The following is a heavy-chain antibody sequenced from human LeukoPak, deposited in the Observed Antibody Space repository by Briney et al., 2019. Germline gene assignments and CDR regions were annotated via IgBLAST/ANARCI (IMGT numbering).Heavy chain of an antibody. V-gene: IGHV4-39*07. J-gene: IGHJ3*02. CDR1: GGSISTSNYY. Sequence: SETLSLTCTVSGGSISTSNYYWGWIRQPPGKGLEWIGNIFYSGSTYYSPSLKSRVTISLDTSRNQFSLKLASVTAADTAVYYCARVYSSSWGDDAFDIWGQGTMVTVSS. D-gene: IGHD6-13*01. CDR2: IFYSGST. CDR3: ARVYSSSWGDDAFDI.